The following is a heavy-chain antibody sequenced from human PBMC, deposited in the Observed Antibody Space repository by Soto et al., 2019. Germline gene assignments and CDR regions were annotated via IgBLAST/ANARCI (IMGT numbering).Heavy chain of an antibody. CDR1: GGSISSGDYY. CDR2: IYYSGST. V-gene: IGHV4-30-4*01. CDR3: ARGGSRFLEWLLYDY. J-gene: IGHJ4*02. D-gene: IGHD3-3*01. Sequence: SETLSLTCTVSGGSISSGDYYWSWIRQPPGKGLEWIGYIYYSGSTYYNPSLKSRVTIPVDTSKNQFSLKLSSVTAADTAVYYCARGGSRFLEWLLYDYWGQGTLVTVSS.